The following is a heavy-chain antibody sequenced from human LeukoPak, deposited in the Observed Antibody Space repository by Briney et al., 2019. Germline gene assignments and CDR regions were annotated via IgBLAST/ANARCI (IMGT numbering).Heavy chain of an antibody. V-gene: IGHV4-59*12. D-gene: IGHD5-12*01. Sequence: SETLSLTCTVSGGSISSYYWSWIRQPSGKGLEWIGEIYHSGSTNYNPSLKSRVTISVDKSKNQFSLKLSSVTAADTAVYYCAKDRGYPWYFDYWGQGTLVTVSS. CDR1: GGSISSYY. J-gene: IGHJ4*02. CDR2: IYHSGST. CDR3: AKDRGYPWYFDY.